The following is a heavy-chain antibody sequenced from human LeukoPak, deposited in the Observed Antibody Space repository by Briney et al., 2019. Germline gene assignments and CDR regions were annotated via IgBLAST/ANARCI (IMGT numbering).Heavy chain of an antibody. CDR1: GFTFSNYA. CDR2: ISGSGDST. V-gene: IGHV3-23*01. J-gene: IGHJ6*02. D-gene: IGHD3-10*01. CDR3: AKVPFSVYGSARPPFMAA. Sequence: PGGSLRLSCAASGFTFSNYAMRWVRQAPGKGLEGVSAISGSGDSTYYADSAKGRLTIPRDNYKNTLHLQMNRLRAEDTALYYCAKVPFSVYGSARPPFMAAWGQGNPVSVSS.